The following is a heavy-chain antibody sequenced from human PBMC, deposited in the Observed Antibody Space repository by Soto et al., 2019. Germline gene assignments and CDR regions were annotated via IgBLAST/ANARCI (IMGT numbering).Heavy chain of an antibody. Sequence: SETLSLTCAVYGGSFSGYYWSWIRQPPGKGLEWIGEINHSGSTNYNPSLKSRVTISVDTSKNQFSLKLSSVTAADTAVYYCARSWVGPDGYSYGFDYWGQGTLVTVSS. D-gene: IGHD5-18*01. CDR3: ARSWVGPDGYSYGFDY. J-gene: IGHJ4*02. V-gene: IGHV4-34*01. CDR2: INHSGST. CDR1: GGSFSGYY.